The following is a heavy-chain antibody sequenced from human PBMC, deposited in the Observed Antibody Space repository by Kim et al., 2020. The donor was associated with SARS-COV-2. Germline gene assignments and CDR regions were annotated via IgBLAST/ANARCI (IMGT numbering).Heavy chain of an antibody. CDR3: ARDDNVGFRTLSAFDD. Sequence: SVKGRFTSSRDNAKNSLYLQMNSLRDEDTAVYYCARDDNVGFRTLSAFDDWGQGTLVTVSS. V-gene: IGHV3-48*02. D-gene: IGHD1-20*01. J-gene: IGHJ4*02.